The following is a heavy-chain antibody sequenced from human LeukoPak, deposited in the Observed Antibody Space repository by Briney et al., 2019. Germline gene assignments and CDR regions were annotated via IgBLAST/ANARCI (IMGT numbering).Heavy chain of an antibody. CDR1: GGSISSYY. CDR3: ARHGGSSWHDNWFDP. CDR2: IYYSGST. Sequence: PSETLSLTCTVSGGSISSYYWSWIRQPPGKGLEWIGYIYYSGSTNYNPSLKSRVTISVDTSKNQFSLKLSSVTAADTAVYYCARHGGSSWHDNWFDPWGQGTLVTVSS. D-gene: IGHD6-13*01. J-gene: IGHJ5*02. V-gene: IGHV4-59*08.